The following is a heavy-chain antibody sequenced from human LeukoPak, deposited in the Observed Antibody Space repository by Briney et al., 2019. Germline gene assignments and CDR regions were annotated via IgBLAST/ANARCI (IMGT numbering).Heavy chain of an antibody. D-gene: IGHD3-16*02. CDR3: ARLVMSYRPYYYMDV. V-gene: IGHV3-21*01. CDR1: GFTFSSYS. CDR2: ISSSSSYI. J-gene: IGHJ6*03. Sequence: GGSLRLSCAASGFTFSSYSMNWVRQAPGKGLEWVSSISSSSSYIYYADSVKGRFTISRDNAKNSLYLQMNSLRAEDTAVYYCARLVMSYRPYYYMDVWGKGTTVTVSS.